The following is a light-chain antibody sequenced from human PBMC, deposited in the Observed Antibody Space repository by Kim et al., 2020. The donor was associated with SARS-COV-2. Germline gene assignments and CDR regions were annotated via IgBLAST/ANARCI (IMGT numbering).Light chain of an antibody. V-gene: IGKV3-20*01. CDR2: ASS. J-gene: IGKJ4*01. Sequence: EIVLTQSPGTPSLSPGETATLSCRASESVSSRYLAWYQQKPCQAPRLLIFASSNRAPATPDRFSGSGSGTDFTLTISRLEPEDFAAYYCQLCVTSALTFGGGTKVDIK. CDR3: QLCVTSALT. CDR1: ESVSSRY.